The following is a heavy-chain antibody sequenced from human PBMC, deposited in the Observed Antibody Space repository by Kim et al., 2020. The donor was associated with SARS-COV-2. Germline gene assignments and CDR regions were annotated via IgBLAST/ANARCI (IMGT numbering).Heavy chain of an antibody. Sequence: KGRFTIARDNAKNSLYLQMNSLRAEDTALYYCAKDMGLRFGELARGGIDYWGQGTLVTVSS. V-gene: IGHV3-9*01. J-gene: IGHJ4*02. CDR3: AKDMGLRFGELARGGIDY. D-gene: IGHD3-10*01.